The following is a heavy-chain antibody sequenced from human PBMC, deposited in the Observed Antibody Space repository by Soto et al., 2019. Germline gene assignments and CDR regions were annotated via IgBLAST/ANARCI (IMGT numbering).Heavy chain of an antibody. D-gene: IGHD4-17*01. Sequence: SETQSPTCTISAASPTYYYSTWVRHAPSKGLEWIGNFASSGKPNSSNSLRRRVSISKNPSPTQPSLTLASVTAAATALYYCGRGDRNDYMGIFGYWGQGTLVTVSS. V-gene: IGHV4-4*08. CDR3: GRGDRNDYMGIFGY. J-gene: IGHJ4*02. CDR1: AASPTYYY. CDR2: FASSGKP.